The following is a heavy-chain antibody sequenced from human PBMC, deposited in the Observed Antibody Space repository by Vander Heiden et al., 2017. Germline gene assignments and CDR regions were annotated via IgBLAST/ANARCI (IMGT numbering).Heavy chain of an antibody. CDR3: PRGHYYGMDV. CDR2: ITSDGSST. J-gene: IGHJ6*02. CDR1: GFTLIGYS. V-gene: IGHV3-74*01. Sequence: EVQVVESGGSLVQPGGSLRLSCAASGFTLIGYSTHWVRPPPGKGRVWVSRITSDGSSTIYADSVKGRFTSSRDNTRNTLYLQMNSLRAEDTAVYYCPRGHYYGMDVWGQGITVTVSS.